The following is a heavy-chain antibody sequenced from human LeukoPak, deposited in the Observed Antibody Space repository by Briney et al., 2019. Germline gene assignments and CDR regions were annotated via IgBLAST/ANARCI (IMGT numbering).Heavy chain of an antibody. D-gene: IGHD3-22*01. Sequence: GGSLRLSCAASGFTFDDYAMHWVRQAPGKGLEWVSGISWNSGSIGYADSVEGRFTISRDNAKNSLYLQMNSLRAEDTALYYCAKDPHYYDSSGYLFDYWGQGTLVTVSS. CDR3: AKDPHYYDSSGYLFDY. J-gene: IGHJ4*02. V-gene: IGHV3-9*01. CDR1: GFTFDDYA. CDR2: ISWNSGSI.